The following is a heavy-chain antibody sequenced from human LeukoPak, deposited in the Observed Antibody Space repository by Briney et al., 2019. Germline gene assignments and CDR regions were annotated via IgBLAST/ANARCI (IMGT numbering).Heavy chain of an antibody. D-gene: IGHD2-2*01. J-gene: IGHJ4*02. CDR2: ISSDGSKK. V-gene: IGHV3-30-3*01. Sequence: GGSLRLSCAASGFTSSSYVMSWVRQAPGKGLEWVALISSDGSKKYHADSVKGRFTISRDNSRNTLSLQMNSLRVEDTAVYYCARDPQWRVVVPASIGFWGQGTLVTVSS. CDR1: GFTSSSYV. CDR3: ARDPQWRVVVPASIGF.